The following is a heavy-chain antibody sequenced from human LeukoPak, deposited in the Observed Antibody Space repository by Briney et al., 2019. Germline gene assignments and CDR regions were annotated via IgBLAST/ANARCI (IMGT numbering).Heavy chain of an antibody. CDR2: ISYDGSNK. V-gene: IGHV3-30*18. J-gene: IGHJ6*02. Sequence: GGSLILSCAASGFTFSSYGMHWVRQAPGKGLEWVAVISYDGSNKYYADSVKGRFTISRDNSKNTLYLQMNSLRAEDTAVYYCAKDLHDIVVVVAATPYYYYGMDVWGQGATVTVSS. D-gene: IGHD2-15*01. CDR1: GFTFSSYG. CDR3: AKDLHDIVVVVAATPYYYYGMDV.